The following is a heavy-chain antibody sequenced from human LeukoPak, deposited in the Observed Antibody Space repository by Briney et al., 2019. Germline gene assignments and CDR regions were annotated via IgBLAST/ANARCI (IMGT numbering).Heavy chain of an antibody. CDR1: GGSFSGYY. CDR2: INHSGST. V-gene: IGHV4-34*01. J-gene: IGHJ4*02. CDR3: ARGHYYGSGSYDY. Sequence: PSETQSLTCAVYGGSFSGYYWSWIRQPPGKGLEWIGEINHSGSTNYNPSLKSRVTISVDTSKNQFSLKLSSVTAADTAVYYCARGHYYGSGSYDYWGQGTLVTVSS. D-gene: IGHD3-10*01.